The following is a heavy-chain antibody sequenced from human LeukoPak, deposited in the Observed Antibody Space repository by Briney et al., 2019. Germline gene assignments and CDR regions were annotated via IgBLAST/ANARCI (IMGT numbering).Heavy chain of an antibody. V-gene: IGHV3-11*04. J-gene: IGHJ5*02. CDR2: MSAFAGVT. CDR1: GFTFSDHY. D-gene: IGHD2/OR15-2a*01. CDR3: ARIDCTTYCWFDP. Sequence: GGSLRLSCAASGFTFSDHYVTWIRQAPGKGLEWISYMSAFAGVTFHADSVKGRFTISRDNTKNSLYLQMNNLRAEDTAVCSCARIDCTTYCWFDPWGQGTLVTVSS.